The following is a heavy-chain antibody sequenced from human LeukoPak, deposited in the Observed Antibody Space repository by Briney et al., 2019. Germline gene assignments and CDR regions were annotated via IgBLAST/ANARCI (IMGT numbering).Heavy chain of an antibody. CDR3: ARGRGRDSNYSDYYYMDV. D-gene: IGHD4-11*01. V-gene: IGHV4-61*02. CDR2: IYASETT. J-gene: IGHJ6*03. CDR1: GGSISSGSDY. Sequence: SSQTLSLTCTVSGGSISSGSDYWSWIRQPAGKGLEWIGRIYASETTNYNPSLKSRVTMSVDTSKNQFSLKLSSVTAADTAVYYCARGRGRDSNYSDYYYMDVWGKGTTVTVSS.